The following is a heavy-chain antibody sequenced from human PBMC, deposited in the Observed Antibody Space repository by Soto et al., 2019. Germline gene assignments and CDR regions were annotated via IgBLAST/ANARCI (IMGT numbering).Heavy chain of an antibody. CDR1: GYSLTELS. V-gene: IGHV1-24*01. CDR3: XXXXGTAYGEGLP. D-gene: IGHD3-10*01. J-gene: IGHJ5*02. Sequence: QVQLVQSGAEVKKPGASVKVSCKVSGYSLTELSMHWVRQAPGEGLEWMGGFDPEEGETIYAQNFQGRVTMTEDTXXXXXXXXXXXXXXXXXXXXXXXXXXGTAYGEGLPWGQGTLVT. CDR2: FDPEEGET.